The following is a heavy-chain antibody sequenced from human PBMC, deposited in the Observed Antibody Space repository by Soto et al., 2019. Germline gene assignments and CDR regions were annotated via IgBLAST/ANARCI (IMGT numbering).Heavy chain of an antibody. D-gene: IGHD2-8*01. CDR2: IYYSGST. V-gene: IGHV4-30-4*01. J-gene: IGHJ5*02. Sequence: PSETLCLTYTVSDGYIRSGDYYWSWIRQPPGKGLEWIGYIYYSGSTYYNPSLKSRVTISVDTSKNQFSLKLSSVTAADTAVYYCAREGLRYCTHGVCPNWFDPWGQGTLVTVSS. CDR3: AREGLRYCTHGVCPNWFDP. CDR1: DGYIRSGDYY.